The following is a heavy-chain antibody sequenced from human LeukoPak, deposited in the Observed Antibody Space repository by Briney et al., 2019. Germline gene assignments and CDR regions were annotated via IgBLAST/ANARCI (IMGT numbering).Heavy chain of an antibody. CDR3: ARHNRRYCSGGSCYLYYYYYYMDV. Sequence: PSETLSLTCTVSGGSISSYYWSWIRQPPGKGLEWIGYIYYSGSTNYNPSLKSRVTISVDTSKHQLSLKLSSVTAADTAVYYCARHNRRYCSGGSCYLYYYYYYMDVWGKGTTVTVSS. J-gene: IGHJ6*03. D-gene: IGHD2-15*01. CDR1: GGSISSYY. V-gene: IGHV4-59*08. CDR2: IYYSGST.